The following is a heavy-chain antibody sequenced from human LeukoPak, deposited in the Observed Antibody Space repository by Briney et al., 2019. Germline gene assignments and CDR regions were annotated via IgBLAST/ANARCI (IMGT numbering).Heavy chain of an antibody. J-gene: IGHJ4*02. V-gene: IGHV3-21*01. Sequence: GGSLRLSCAASGFTLSTYSMNWVRQAPGKGLEWVSSISSTSSYIYYADSVKGRFTISRDNAQKSLYLQMNSLRAEDTAVYYCARVGYSSGWYFDYWGQGTLVTVSS. CDR1: GFTLSTYS. CDR2: ISSTSSYI. D-gene: IGHD6-19*01. CDR3: ARVGYSSGWYFDY.